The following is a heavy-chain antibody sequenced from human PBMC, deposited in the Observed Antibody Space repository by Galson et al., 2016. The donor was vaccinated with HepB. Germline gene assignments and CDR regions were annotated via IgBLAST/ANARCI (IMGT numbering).Heavy chain of an antibody. V-gene: IGHV3-23*01. J-gene: IGHJ4*02. Sequence: SLRLSCAASGFTFSSSSMSWVRQAPGKGLEWVSAIDGHDDSTYYADSVRGRFTISRDNSKNTLYLQINSLRAEDTALYYCATGWDYDIWGQGTLVTVSS. CDR2: IDGHDDST. CDR1: GFTFSSSS. D-gene: IGHD4-17*01. CDR3: ATGWDYDI.